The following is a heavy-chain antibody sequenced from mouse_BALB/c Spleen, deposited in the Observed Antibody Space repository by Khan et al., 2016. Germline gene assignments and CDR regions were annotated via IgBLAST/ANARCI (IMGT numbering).Heavy chain of an antibody. CDR3: ARQYYSNHAMDY. V-gene: IGHV9-1*02. D-gene: IGHD2-5*01. Sequence: QIQLVQSGPELKKPRETVKISCKASGYTFTNYGMNWVKQAPGKGLKWMGWINTYTGEPTYADDFKGRFAFSLETSASTVYLQINNLKNEDMATYFCARQYYSNHAMDYWGQGTSVTVSS. CDR2: INTYTGEP. J-gene: IGHJ4*01. CDR1: GYTFTNYG.